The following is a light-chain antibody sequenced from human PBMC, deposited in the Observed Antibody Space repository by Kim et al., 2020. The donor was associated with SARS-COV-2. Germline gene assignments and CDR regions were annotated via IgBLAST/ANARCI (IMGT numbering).Light chain of an antibody. J-gene: IGKJ2*01. CDR2: AAS. Sequence: DIQMTQSPSSLSASVGDRVTITCRASQSISNYLNWYQQKPGKAPKLLIYAASSLQSGVSSRFSGSGSGTDFTLTISSLQPEDFATYYCQQSYSTPYTFGQGTKLEI. CDR1: QSISNY. CDR3: QQSYSTPYT. V-gene: IGKV1-39*01.